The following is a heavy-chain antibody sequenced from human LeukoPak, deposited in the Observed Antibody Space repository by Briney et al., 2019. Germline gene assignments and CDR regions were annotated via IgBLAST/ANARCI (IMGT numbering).Heavy chain of an antibody. D-gene: IGHD3-9*01. Sequence: SETLSLTCAVYGGSFSGYCWSWLRQPPGKGLEWIGEINHSGSTNYNPSLKSRVTISVDTSKNQFSLKLSSVTAADTAVYYCARGSRDILTGYYLAVRDYFDYWGQGTLVTVSS. J-gene: IGHJ4*02. V-gene: IGHV4-34*01. CDR2: INHSGST. CDR1: GGSFSGYC. CDR3: ARGSRDILTGYYLAVRDYFDY.